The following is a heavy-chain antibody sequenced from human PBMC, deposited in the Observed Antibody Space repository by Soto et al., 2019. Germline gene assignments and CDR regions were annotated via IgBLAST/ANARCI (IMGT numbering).Heavy chain of an antibody. CDR3: ATATRRGLFDY. J-gene: IGHJ4*02. Sequence: SVKVSCKASGGTFSSYAISWVRQAPGQGLEWMGGIIPIFATANYAQKFQGSVTISADESTSTAYMGLSSLRSEDTPVYYCATATRRGLFDYWGQGTLVTVSS. CDR2: IIPIFATA. D-gene: IGHD2-2*01. V-gene: IGHV1-69*13. CDR1: GGTFSSYA.